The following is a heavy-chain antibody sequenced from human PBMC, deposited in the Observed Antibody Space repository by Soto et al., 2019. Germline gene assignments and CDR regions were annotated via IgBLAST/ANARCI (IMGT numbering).Heavy chain of an antibody. J-gene: IGHJ4*02. Sequence: SETLSLTCTVSGGSISNYYWSWIRQPPGKGLEWIAYIYYSGSTNYNPSLKSRVTISVDTSKNQFSLELSSVTAADTAVYYCARGGWRLIDYWGQGTLVTVSS. CDR2: IYYSGST. CDR3: ARGGWRLIDY. D-gene: IGHD2-21*02. CDR1: GGSISNYY. V-gene: IGHV4-59*08.